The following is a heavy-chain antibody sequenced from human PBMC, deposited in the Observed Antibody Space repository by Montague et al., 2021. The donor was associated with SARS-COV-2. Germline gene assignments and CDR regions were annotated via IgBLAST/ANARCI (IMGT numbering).Heavy chain of an antibody. CDR2: MYYSGST. D-gene: IGHD3-10*01. CDR1: GGSISSSNYY. CDR3: ARDDIVLQGVTKGMDV. Sequence: SETLSLTCTVSGGSISSSNYYWGWIRQPPGKGLEWIGNMYYSGSTYYNPSLKSRVTISIDTSKNQSSLKLGSVTAADTAVYYCARDDIVLQGVTKGMDVWGQGTTVTVSS. V-gene: IGHV4-39*07. J-gene: IGHJ6*02.